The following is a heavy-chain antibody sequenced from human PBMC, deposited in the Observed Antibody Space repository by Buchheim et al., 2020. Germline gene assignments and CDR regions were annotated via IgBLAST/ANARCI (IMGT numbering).Heavy chain of an antibody. Sequence: EVQLVESGGGLVQPGGSLRLSCAASGFTVSSNYMSWVRQAPGKGLEWVSVIYSGGSTYYADSVKGRFTISRHNSKNTLYLQMNSLRAEDTAVYYCARDPRIAARPYGMDVWGQGTT. CDR2: IYSGGST. D-gene: IGHD6-6*01. CDR1: GFTVSSNY. V-gene: IGHV3-53*04. J-gene: IGHJ6*02. CDR3: ARDPRIAARPYGMDV.